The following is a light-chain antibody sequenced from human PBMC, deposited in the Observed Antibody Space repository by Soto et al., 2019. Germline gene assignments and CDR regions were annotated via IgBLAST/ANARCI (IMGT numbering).Light chain of an antibody. V-gene: IGLV2-14*01. CDR1: SSDVGGYNF. CDR3: YSYRGYYTRV. CDR2: EVS. Sequence: QSALTQPASASGSPGQSITISCTGTSSDVGGYNFASWYQQHPGRAPKLLIYEVSRRPSGVSNRFSGSKSGDTASLTISGLQAEDEADYYCYSYRGYYTRVFGTGTKVTVL. J-gene: IGLJ1*01.